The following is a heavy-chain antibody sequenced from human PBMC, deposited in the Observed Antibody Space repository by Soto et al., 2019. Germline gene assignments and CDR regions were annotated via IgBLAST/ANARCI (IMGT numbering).Heavy chain of an antibody. CDR1: GLTFSSYS. CDR2: ISSSSSYI. D-gene: IGHD3-22*01. V-gene: IGHV3-21*01. CDR3: ARARGDYYDSSGYYLFDY. J-gene: IGHJ4*02. Sequence: GGSLRLSCAASGLTFSSYSMNWVRQAPGKGLEWVSSISSSSSYIYYADSVKGRFTISRDNAKNSLYLQMNSLRAEDTAVYYCARARGDYYDSSGYYLFDYWGQGTLVTVSS.